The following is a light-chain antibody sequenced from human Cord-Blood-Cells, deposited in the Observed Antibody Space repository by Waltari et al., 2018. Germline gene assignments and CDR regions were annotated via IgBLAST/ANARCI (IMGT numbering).Light chain of an antibody. Sequence: EIVLTQSPATLPLSPGERAPLSCRASQSVSSYLAWYQQKPGQAPRPLIYDASSRATGIPARFSGGGSGTDFTLTISSLEPEDFAVYYCQQRSNWPPWTFGQGTKVEIK. CDR1: QSVSSY. V-gene: IGKV3-11*01. J-gene: IGKJ1*01. CDR2: DAS. CDR3: QQRSNWPPWT.